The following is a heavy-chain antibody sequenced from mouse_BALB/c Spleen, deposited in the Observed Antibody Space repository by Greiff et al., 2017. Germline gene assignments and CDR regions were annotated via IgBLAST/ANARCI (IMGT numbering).Heavy chain of an antibody. Sequence: EVQVVESGGDLVKPGGSLKLSCAASGFTFSSYGMSWVRQTPDKRLELVATINSNGGSTYYPDSVKGRFTISRDNAKNTLYLQMSSLKSEDTAMYYCARDYGNYYYAMDYWGQGTSVTVSS. CDR2: INSNGGST. CDR3: ARDYGNYYYAMDY. D-gene: IGHD2-1*01. J-gene: IGHJ4*01. V-gene: IGHV5-6-3*01. CDR1: GFTFSSYG.